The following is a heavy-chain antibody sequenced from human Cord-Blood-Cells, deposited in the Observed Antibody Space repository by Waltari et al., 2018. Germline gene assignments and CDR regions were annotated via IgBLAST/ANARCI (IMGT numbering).Heavy chain of an antibody. CDR2: INPNSGGT. D-gene: IGHD2-15*01. CDR3: ARGGYCSGGSCYSWFDP. Sequence: QVQLVQSGAEVKKPGASVKVSCKASGYTFTGYYMHWARQAPGQGLEWMGWINPNSGGTNYAQKFQGWVTMTRDTSISTAYMELGRLRSDDTAVYYCARGGYCSGGSCYSWFDPWGQGTLVTVSS. J-gene: IGHJ5*02. V-gene: IGHV1-2*04. CDR1: GYTFTGYY.